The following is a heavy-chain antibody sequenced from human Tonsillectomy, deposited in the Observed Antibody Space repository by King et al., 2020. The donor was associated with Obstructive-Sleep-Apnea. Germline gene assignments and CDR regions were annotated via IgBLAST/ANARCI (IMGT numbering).Heavy chain of an antibody. J-gene: IGHJ6*02. V-gene: IGHV3-15*01. CDR2: FKSRAVGGTT. CDR3: TAPVYHYYGMDV. Sequence: VQLVESGGGLVKPGGSLRLSCAASGFTFSNAWMNWVRQAPGKGLEWVGRFKSRAVGGTTDYAAPVKDRFTISTDASKTTLFLQMSSLKSEDTAVYYCTAPVYHYYGMDVWGQGTTVTVSS. CDR1: GFTFSNAW.